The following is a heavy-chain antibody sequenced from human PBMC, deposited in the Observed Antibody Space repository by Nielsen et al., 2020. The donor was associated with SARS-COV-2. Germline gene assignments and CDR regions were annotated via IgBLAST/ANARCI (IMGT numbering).Heavy chain of an antibody. CDR3: ARGNGWGSYFDY. D-gene: IGHD7-27*01. V-gene: IGHV3-30-3*01. Sequence: GESLKISCAASGFTFSIYAMHWVRQAPGKGLEWVAVISYDGSNKYYADSVKGRFTISRDNSKNTLYLQMNSLRAEDTAVYYCARGNGWGSYFDYWGQGTLVTVSS. CDR2: ISYDGSNK. J-gene: IGHJ4*02. CDR1: GFTFSIYA.